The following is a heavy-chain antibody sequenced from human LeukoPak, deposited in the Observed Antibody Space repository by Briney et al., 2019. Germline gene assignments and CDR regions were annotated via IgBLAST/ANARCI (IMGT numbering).Heavy chain of an antibody. CDR3: ARTVATYLDY. CDR1: GYTFTSFG. D-gene: IGHD5-12*01. Sequence: ASVKVSCKASGYTFTSFGTSRVRQAPGQGLEWMGWISAYNGNTNYPQKLQGRVTMTTDTSTSPAYMEVRSLGSDDTAVYYCARTVATYLDYWGQGTLVTVSS. J-gene: IGHJ4*02. CDR2: ISAYNGNT. V-gene: IGHV1-18*01.